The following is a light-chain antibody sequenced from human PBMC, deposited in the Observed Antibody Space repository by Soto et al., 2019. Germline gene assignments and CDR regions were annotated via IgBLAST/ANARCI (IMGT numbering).Light chain of an antibody. CDR2: EVN. V-gene: IGLV2-14*01. Sequence: QSVLTQPASVSGSPGQSVTISCTGPRGDIGDSNFISWYQHSPGKAPRLLIYEVNNRPSGVSKRFSGSKAGNTASLTISGLLDDDEADYFCASFRSGTILVFSSGTKVTVL. J-gene: IGLJ1*01. CDR3: ASFRSGTILV. CDR1: RGDIGDSNF.